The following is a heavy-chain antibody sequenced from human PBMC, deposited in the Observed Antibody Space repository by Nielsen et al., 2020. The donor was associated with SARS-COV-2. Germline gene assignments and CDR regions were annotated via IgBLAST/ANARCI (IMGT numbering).Heavy chain of an antibody. CDR2: VNHRGGT. Sequence: SETLSLTCAVYGGSFGGYYWSWIRQPPGKGLEWIGEVNHRGGTNYSPSLKSRVTISMDASKNRFSLKMNSVTAADTAVYYCARESGLDTTDTWGQGVLVTVSS. D-gene: IGHD3/OR15-3a*01. J-gene: IGHJ5*02. CDR1: GGSFGGYY. V-gene: IGHV4-34*01. CDR3: ARESGLDTTDT.